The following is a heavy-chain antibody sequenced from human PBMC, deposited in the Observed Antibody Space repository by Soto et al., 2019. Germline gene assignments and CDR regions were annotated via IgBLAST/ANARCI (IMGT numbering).Heavy chain of an antibody. CDR1: GFTFTHYR. CDR2: INSDGARI. V-gene: IGHV3-74*03. D-gene: IGHD2-2*01. J-gene: IGHJ4*02. CDR3: TRGPRASSGGTGAY. Sequence: EVQLVESGGGFVQPGGSLRLSCAASGFTFTHYRIHWVRQPPGKGLEWVGRINSDGARIEYGDSVKGRFTISRDNAHNMVFLQMNSLRPEDTAVYSCTRGPRASSGGTGAYWGQGTLVTVSS.